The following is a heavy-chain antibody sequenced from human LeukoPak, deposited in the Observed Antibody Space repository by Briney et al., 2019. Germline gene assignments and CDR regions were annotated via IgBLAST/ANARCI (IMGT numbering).Heavy chain of an antibody. J-gene: IGHJ1*01. CDR2: IYYSGST. CDR3: ASRDIAAAGTGEYFQH. D-gene: IGHD6-13*01. CDR1: GGSITSYY. Sequence: SETLSLTCTVSGGSITSYYWSWIRQPPGKGLEWIGYIYYSGSTYYNPSLKSRVTISVDTSKNQFSLKLSSVTAADTAVYYCASRDIAAAGTGEYFQHWGQGTLVTVSS. V-gene: IGHV4-59*08.